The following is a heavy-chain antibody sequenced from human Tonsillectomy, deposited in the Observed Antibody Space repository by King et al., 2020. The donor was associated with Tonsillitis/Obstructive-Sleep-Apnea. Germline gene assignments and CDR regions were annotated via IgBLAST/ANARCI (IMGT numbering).Heavy chain of an antibody. V-gene: IGHV3-23*04. D-gene: IGHD6-13*01. J-gene: IGHJ4*02. CDR1: GFTFISDA. CDR3: ANIAATRGNYFDY. CDR2: ISGSGVST. Sequence: VQLVESGGGLVQPGGSLRLSCAASGFTFISDAMSWVRQAPGKGLEWVSAISGSGVSTYYADSVKGRFTISRDNSKNTLYLQMNSLRAEDTAVYYCANIAATRGNYFDYWGQGTLVTVSS.